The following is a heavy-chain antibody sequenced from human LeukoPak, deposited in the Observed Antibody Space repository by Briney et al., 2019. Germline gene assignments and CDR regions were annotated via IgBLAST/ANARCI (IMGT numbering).Heavy chain of an antibody. Sequence: SETLSLTCTVSGGSISSSSYYWGWIRQPPGKGLEWIGSIYYSGSTYYNPSLKSRVTISVDTSKNQFSLKLSSVTAADTAVYYCARAGWVNYYDILTGYYPPPRWGDYWGQGTLVTVSS. CDR1: GGSISSSSYY. J-gene: IGHJ4*02. D-gene: IGHD3-9*01. V-gene: IGHV4-39*07. CDR2: IYYSGST. CDR3: ARAGWVNYYDILTGYYPPPRWGDY.